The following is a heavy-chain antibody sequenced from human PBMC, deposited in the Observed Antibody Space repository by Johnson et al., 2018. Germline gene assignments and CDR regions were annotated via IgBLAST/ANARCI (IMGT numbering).Heavy chain of an antibody. CDR3: ARLYYSNGWFDP. CDR1: GVSITSYY. V-gene: IGHV4-59*01. CDR2: IYYSGST. J-gene: IGHJ5*02. D-gene: IGHD4-11*01. Sequence: QVQLQQSGPGLVKXSETLSLMCTVSGVSITSYYWSWIRQPPGKGLEWIGYIYYSGSTNYNPSLKSRVTISVDTSKNHFSLKLSSVTAADTAMYYCARLYYSNGWFDPWGQGTLVTVSS.